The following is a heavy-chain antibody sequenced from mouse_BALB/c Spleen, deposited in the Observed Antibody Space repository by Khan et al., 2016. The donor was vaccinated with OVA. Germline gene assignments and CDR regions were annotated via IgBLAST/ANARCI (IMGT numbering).Heavy chain of an antibody. D-gene: IGHD2-1*01. CDR1: GFTFSTYA. J-gene: IGHJ3*01. Sequence: EVELVESGGGLVKPGGSLRLSCAASGFTFSTYAMSWVRQTPEKRLDWVATINSDGDYTYFPDNVTGRFTISRDNAKNTLYLQMTSLRSADTAKYCCARSPYGNFAYWGQGTLVTVSA. CDR3: ARSPYGNFAY. V-gene: IGHV5-9-3*01. CDR2: INSDGDYT.